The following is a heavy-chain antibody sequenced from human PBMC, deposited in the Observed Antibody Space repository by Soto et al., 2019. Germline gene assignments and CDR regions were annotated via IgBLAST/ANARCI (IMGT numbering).Heavy chain of an antibody. Sequence: PGESLKISCKGSGYSFTSYWIGWVRQMPGKGLEWMGIIYPGDSDTRYSPSFQGQVTISADKSISTAYLQWSSLKASDTAMYYCARGQWEGNVDTASPGPQNYYYYYGMDVWGQGTTVTVSS. D-gene: IGHD5-18*01. CDR2: IYPGDSDT. CDR1: GYSFTSYW. J-gene: IGHJ6*02. CDR3: ARGQWEGNVDTASPGPQNYYYYYGMDV. V-gene: IGHV5-51*01.